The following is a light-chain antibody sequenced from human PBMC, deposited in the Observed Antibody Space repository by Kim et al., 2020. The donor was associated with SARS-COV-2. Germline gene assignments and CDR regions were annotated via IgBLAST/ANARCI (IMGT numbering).Light chain of an antibody. Sequence: QSVTISCTGTSSDVGYYNYVSWYQQHPGKAPKLMIYDVSERPSGVPDRFSGSKSGNTASLTISGLQGEDEADYYCCSYAGTYTFWVFGGGTQLTVL. CDR1: SSDVGYYNY. CDR2: DVS. V-gene: IGLV2-11*03. CDR3: CSYAGTYTFWV. J-gene: IGLJ3*02.